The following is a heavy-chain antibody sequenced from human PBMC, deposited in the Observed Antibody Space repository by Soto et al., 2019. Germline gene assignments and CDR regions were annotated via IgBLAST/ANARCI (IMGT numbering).Heavy chain of an antibody. D-gene: IGHD3-16*01. CDR2: IYHTGST. V-gene: IGHV4-59*01. CDR1: AGSLSNYY. J-gene: IGHJ4*02. CDR3: ARGGRGSGLYFLYYFDL. Sequence: SETLSLTCSVSAGSLSNYYWTWIRQSPGKGLEWIGEIYHTGSTKYNPSLKSRVAISVDMSKNQFSLTRSSVTPADTAVYYCARGGRGSGLYFLYYFDLWGQGTLVTVSS.